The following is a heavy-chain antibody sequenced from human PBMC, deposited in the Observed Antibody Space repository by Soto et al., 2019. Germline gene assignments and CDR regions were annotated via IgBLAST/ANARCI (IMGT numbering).Heavy chain of an antibody. CDR1: GYTFTGYY. D-gene: IGHD6-19*01. J-gene: IGHJ5*02. V-gene: IGHV1-18*04. CDR3: ARDGSSGWYMFWFDP. Sequence: ASVKVSCKASGYTFTGYYMHWVRQAPGQGLEWMGWISANNGNTNYAQKFQGRVTMTTDTSTSTAYMELRSLRSDDTAVYYCARDGSSGWYMFWFDPWGQGTLVTVSS. CDR2: ISANNGNT.